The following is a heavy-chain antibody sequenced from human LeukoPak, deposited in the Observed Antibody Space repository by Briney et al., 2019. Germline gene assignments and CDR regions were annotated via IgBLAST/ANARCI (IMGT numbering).Heavy chain of an antibody. Sequence: GSLGLSCAASGFIFSSFGMNWVRQAPGKGLEWVSYISSVSSNIHYADSVKGRFTISRDNVQNSLYLQMNSLRDEDTAVYYCARDLHSGAYTFDYWGQRDPVPASS. V-gene: IGHV3-48*02. CDR1: GFIFSSFG. D-gene: IGHD1-26*01. CDR2: ISSVSSNI. J-gene: IGHJ4*02. CDR3: ARDLHSGAYTFDY.